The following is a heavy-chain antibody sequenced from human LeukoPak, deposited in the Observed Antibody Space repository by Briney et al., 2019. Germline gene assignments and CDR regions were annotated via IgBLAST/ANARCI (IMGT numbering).Heavy chain of an antibody. CDR3: TTDFWSGYSARDYFDY. V-gene: IGHV3-15*01. J-gene: IGHJ4*02. Sequence: PGGSLRLSCAASGFTFSNAWMSWVRQAPGKGLEWVGRIKSKTDGGTTDYAAPVKGRFTISRDDSKNTLCLQMNSLKTEDTAVYYCTTDFWSGYSARDYFDYWGQGTLVTVSS. CDR1: GFTFSNAW. CDR2: IKSKTDGGTT. D-gene: IGHD3-3*01.